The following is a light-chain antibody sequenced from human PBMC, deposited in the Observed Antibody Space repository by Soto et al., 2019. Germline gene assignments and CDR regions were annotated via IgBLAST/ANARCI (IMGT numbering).Light chain of an antibody. V-gene: IGKV3-11*01. CDR2: DTS. Sequence: EIVLTQSPATLSSSPGERATLSCRASQSVSGSLAWYQQKPGQSPRLLIYDTSTRATGIPPRFSGSGSGTDFTLTISSLEPEDFAIYYCQHHNNRPRLTFGGGTKVEIK. CDR1: QSVSGS. CDR3: QHHNNRPRLT. J-gene: IGKJ4*01.